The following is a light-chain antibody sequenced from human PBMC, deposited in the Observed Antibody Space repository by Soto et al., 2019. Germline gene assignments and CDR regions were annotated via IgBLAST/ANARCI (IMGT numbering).Light chain of an antibody. CDR2: GIS. V-gene: IGKV3-20*01. Sequence: ESVLTQSPVTLSLSPGERATLSCRASQSVTNRFFAWYQQKPGKAPRLLIYGISNRATGIPDRFSASGSGTDFTLTITRLEPEDFAVYYCQQYSTLPHTFGQGTKLEIQ. CDR3: QQYSTLPHT. CDR1: QSVTNRF. J-gene: IGKJ2*01.